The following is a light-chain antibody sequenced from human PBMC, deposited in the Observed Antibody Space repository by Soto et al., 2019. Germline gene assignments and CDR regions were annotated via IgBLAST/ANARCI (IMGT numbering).Light chain of an antibody. Sequence: EIVLTQSPGTLSLSPGERATLSCRASRNVGSKLAWYMQKPCQTPRLLIYDTSTRATGVPTRFSGSRSGAEFTLTINSLQSEDFAVYYCQPYNNWPLTFGGGTKVDIK. CDR1: RNVGSK. V-gene: IGKV3-15*01. J-gene: IGKJ4*01. CDR3: QPYNNWPLT. CDR2: DTS.